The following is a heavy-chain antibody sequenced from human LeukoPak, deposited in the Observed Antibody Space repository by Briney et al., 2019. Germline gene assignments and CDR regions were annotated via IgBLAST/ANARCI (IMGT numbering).Heavy chain of an antibody. CDR3: AREFRRYFDWLYPRDYYYYGMDV. CDR1: GFTFSSYG. V-gene: IGHV3-74*01. CDR2: INSDGSST. D-gene: IGHD3-9*01. J-gene: IGHJ6*02. Sequence: GRSLRLSCAASGFTFSSYGMHWVRQAPGKGLVWVSSINSDGSSTSYADSVKGRFTISRDNAKNTLYLQMNSLRAEDTAVYYCAREFRRYFDWLYPRDYYYYGMDVWGQGTTVTVSS.